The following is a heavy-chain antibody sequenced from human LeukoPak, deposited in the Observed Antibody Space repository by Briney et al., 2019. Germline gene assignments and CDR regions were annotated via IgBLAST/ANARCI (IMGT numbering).Heavy chain of an antibody. D-gene: IGHD3-9*01. CDR2: ISYDGSNK. V-gene: IGHV3-30*04. J-gene: IGHJ5*02. CDR3: ARETFGRYFDWSLTSFFDP. Sequence: GRSLRLSCAASGFTFSSYAMHWVRQAPGKGLEWVAVISYDGSNKYYADSVKGRFTISRDNSKNTLYLQMNSLRAEDTAVYYCARETFGRYFDWSLTSFFDPWGQGTLVTVSS. CDR1: GFTFSSYA.